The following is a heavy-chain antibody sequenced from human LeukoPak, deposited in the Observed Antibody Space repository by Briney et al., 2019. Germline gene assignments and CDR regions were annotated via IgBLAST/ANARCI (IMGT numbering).Heavy chain of an antibody. CDR1: GGSFSGYY. D-gene: IGHD4-17*01. V-gene: IGHV4-34*01. CDR2: INHSGST. Sequence: KPSETLSLTCAVYGGSFSGYYWSWIRQPPGKGLEWIAEINHSGSTNYNPSLKSRVTISVDTSKNQFSLKLSSVTAADTAVYYCARGPSDYGDYLFDYWGQGTLVTVSS. J-gene: IGHJ4*02. CDR3: ARGPSDYGDYLFDY.